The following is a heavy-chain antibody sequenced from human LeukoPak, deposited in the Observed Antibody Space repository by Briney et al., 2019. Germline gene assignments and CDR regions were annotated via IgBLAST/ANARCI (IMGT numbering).Heavy chain of an antibody. D-gene: IGHD4-17*01. J-gene: IGHJ4*02. Sequence: GGSLRLSCAASGFTFSSYSMNWVRQAPGKGLEWVSYISSSSSTIYYADSVKGRFTISRDNAKNSLYLQMNSLRAEDTAVYYCARASDYVLDSWGQGILVTVSS. CDR1: GFTFSSYS. CDR3: ARASDYVLDS. CDR2: ISSSSSTI. V-gene: IGHV3-48*01.